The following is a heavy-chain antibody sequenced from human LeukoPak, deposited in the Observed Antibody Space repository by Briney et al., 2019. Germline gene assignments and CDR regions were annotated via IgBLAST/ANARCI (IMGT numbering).Heavy chain of an antibody. CDR3: PTIPLSPFYDILTGYEWNHDY. Sequence: PGGSLRLPCAASGFTLSSYAMIWVRQAPGKGLEWVSAISGSGGSTYYADSVKGRFTISRDNSKNTLNQQMNSLRAEDTAVDHCPTIPLSPFYDILTGYEWNHDYWGQGTLVTVSS. D-gene: IGHD3-9*01. CDR2: ISGSGGST. V-gene: IGHV3-23*01. J-gene: IGHJ4*02. CDR1: GFTLSSYA.